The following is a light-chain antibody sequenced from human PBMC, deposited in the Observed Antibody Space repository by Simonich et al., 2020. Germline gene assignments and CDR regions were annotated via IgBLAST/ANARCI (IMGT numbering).Light chain of an antibody. CDR1: KGISSA. CDR2: DAS. Sequence: AIQLTQSPSSLSASVGDSVTITCRASKGISSALAWNLPKPGKAPKLLIYDASSLESGGPSRFSGSGSGTDFTLTISSRQPEDFAPYYCQQFKSYRITFGQGTRLEIK. J-gene: IGKJ5*01. V-gene: IGKV1-13*02. CDR3: QQFKSYRIT.